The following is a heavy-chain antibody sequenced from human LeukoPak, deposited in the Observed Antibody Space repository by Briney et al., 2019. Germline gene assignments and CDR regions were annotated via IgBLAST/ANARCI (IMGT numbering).Heavy chain of an antibody. CDR1: GFIFSSYW. Sequence: GGSLRLSCAASGFIFSSYWMTWVRQAPGKGLEWVANIKQAGSENSYVDSVKGRFTISRDNAKNSLYLLMSSLRAEDTAVYYCGAAVAPTPDYWGQGTLVTVSS. V-gene: IGHV3-7*03. CDR3: GAAVAPTPDY. D-gene: IGHD2-15*01. CDR2: IKQAGSEN. J-gene: IGHJ4*02.